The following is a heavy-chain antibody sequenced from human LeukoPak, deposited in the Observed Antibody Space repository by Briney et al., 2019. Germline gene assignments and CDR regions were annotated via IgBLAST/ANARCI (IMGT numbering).Heavy chain of an antibody. CDR1: GFVFRIHA. D-gene: IGHD3-16*01. CDR3: AKDYTHGNGVYDAFDV. J-gene: IGHJ3*01. V-gene: IGHV3-23*01. Sequence: GGSLRLSCEASGFVFRIHAMSWVRQAPGKGLEWVSTIGSPDKIYYADSVKGRFTISRDDSKNTLYLQMSSLRVEDTALYLCAKDYTHGNGVYDAFDVWGQGTVVTVSS. CDR2: IGSPDKI.